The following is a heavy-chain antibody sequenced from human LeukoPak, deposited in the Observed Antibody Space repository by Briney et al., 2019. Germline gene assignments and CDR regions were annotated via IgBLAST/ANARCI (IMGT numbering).Heavy chain of an antibody. CDR3: ARSRQIQLWLEFDY. Sequence: PSETLSLTCTVSGGSISSYYWSWIRQPPGKGLEWIGYIYYSGSTNYNPSLKSRVIISVDTSKNQFSLKLSSVTAADTAVYYCARSRQIQLWLEFDYWGQGTLVTVSS. J-gene: IGHJ4*02. CDR1: GGSISSYY. CDR2: IYYSGST. V-gene: IGHV4-59*01. D-gene: IGHD5-18*01.